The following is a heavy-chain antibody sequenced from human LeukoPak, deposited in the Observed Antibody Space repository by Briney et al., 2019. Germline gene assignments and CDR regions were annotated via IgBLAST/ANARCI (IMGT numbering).Heavy chain of an antibody. J-gene: IGHJ4*02. CDR2: INPNSAET. Sequence: ASVKVSCKASGYTLSDYYMHWVRQGPGQGLEWMGWINPNSAETQYAQNLQGRVTLTSDTAINTAYMELSRLRSDDTAVYFCARVVSGGVIWAYWGQGTLVTVSS. CDR1: GYTLSDYY. V-gene: IGHV1-2*02. D-gene: IGHD3-16*01. CDR3: ARVVSGGVIWAY.